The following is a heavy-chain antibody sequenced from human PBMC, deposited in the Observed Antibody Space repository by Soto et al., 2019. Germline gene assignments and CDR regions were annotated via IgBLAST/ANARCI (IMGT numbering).Heavy chain of an antibody. Sequence: SETLSLTCTVSGGSISSSSYYWGWIRQPPGKGLEWIGSIYYSGSTYYNPSLKSRVTISVDTSKNQFSLKLSSVTAADTAVYYCASLVYDFWSGYPKWGFDYWGQGTLVTVSS. V-gene: IGHV4-39*01. D-gene: IGHD3-3*01. CDR3: ASLVYDFWSGYPKWGFDY. CDR1: GGSISSSSYY. J-gene: IGHJ4*02. CDR2: IYYSGST.